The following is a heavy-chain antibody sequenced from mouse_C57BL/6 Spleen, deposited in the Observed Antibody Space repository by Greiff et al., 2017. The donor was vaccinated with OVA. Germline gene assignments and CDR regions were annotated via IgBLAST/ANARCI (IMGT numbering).Heavy chain of an antibody. V-gene: IGHV1-26*01. Sequence: EVQLQQSGPELVKPGASVKISCKASGYTFTDYYMNWVKQSHGKSLEWIGDINPNNGGTSYNQKFKGKATLTVDKSSSTAYMELRSLTSEDSAVYYCARSGGNYDDWGQGTTRTVSS. CDR1: GYTFTDYY. D-gene: IGHD2-1*01. J-gene: IGHJ2*01. CDR3: ARSGGNYDD. CDR2: INPNNGGT.